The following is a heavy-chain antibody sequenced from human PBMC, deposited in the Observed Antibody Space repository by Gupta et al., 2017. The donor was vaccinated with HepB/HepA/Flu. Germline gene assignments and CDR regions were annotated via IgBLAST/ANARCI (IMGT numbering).Heavy chain of an antibody. J-gene: IGHJ4*02. CDR3: ARRAAFGGGYYFILDY. Sequence: SMNWVRQAPGKGLEWVSSISSSSSYIYYADSVKGRFTISRDNAKNSLYLQMNSLRAEDTAVYYCARRAAFGGGYYFILDYWGQGTLVTVSS. D-gene: IGHD3-22*01. V-gene: IGHV3-21*01. CDR2: ISSSSSYI. CDR1: S.